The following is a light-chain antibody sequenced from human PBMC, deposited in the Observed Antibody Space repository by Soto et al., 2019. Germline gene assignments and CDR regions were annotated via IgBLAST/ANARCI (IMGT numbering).Light chain of an antibody. CDR1: KLGDKY. Sequence: SYELTQPPSVSVSPGQTASITCSGDKLGDKYATWYQQKPGQSTVLVIYQDNKRPSGIPERFSGSNSGNTATLTISGTQAVDEAEYYCQAWASSTVVFGGGTKLTVL. CDR3: QAWASSTVV. V-gene: IGLV3-1*01. CDR2: QDN. J-gene: IGLJ2*01.